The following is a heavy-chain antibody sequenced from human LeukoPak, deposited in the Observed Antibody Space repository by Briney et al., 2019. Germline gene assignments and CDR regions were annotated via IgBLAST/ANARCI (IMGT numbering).Heavy chain of an antibody. CDR2: ISGSGANT. V-gene: IGHV3-23*01. Sequence: GGSLRLSCAASGFTFSSYAMSWVRQAPGKGLEWVSAISGSGANTYYTDSVKGRFTISRDNSKNTLYLQMNSLRAEDTAVYYCAKRSGDYGDYIDYWGQGTLVTVSS. CDR1: GFTFSSYA. CDR3: AKRSGDYGDYIDY. J-gene: IGHJ4*02. D-gene: IGHD4-17*01.